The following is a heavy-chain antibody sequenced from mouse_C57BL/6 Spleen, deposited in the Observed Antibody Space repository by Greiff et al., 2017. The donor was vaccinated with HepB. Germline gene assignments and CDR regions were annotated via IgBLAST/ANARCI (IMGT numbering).Heavy chain of an antibody. J-gene: IGHJ1*03. CDR3: ARGGFFTTVVATNWYFDV. D-gene: IGHD1-1*01. CDR1: GFTFSSYG. Sequence: EVQLVESGGDLVKPGGSLKLSCAASGFTFSSYGMSWVRQTPDKRLEWVATISSGGSYTYYPDSVKGRFTISRDNAKNTLYLQMSSLKSEDTAMYYCARGGFFTTVVATNWYFDVWGTGTTVTVSS. CDR2: ISSGGSYT. V-gene: IGHV5-6*01.